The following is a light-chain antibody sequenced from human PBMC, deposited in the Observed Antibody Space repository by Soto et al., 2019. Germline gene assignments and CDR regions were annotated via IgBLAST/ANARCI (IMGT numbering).Light chain of an antibody. CDR3: PQSYSTPRT. V-gene: IGKV1-39*01. J-gene: IGKJ1*01. Sequence: DIQMTQSPSSLSASVGDRVTITCRASQSISSYLNWYQQKPGKAPKFLIYAASSLQSGVPSRFRGSGSGTDFTLTISSLQPEDFATYYCPQSYSTPRTFGQGTKVEIK. CDR2: AAS. CDR1: QSISSY.